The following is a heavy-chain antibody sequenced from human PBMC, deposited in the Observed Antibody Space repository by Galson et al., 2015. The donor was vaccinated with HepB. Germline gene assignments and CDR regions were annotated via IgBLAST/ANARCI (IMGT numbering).Heavy chain of an antibody. V-gene: IGHV3-66*01. CDR2: IYSGGST. CDR3: ARGGPVVPAADRMGNWFDP. D-gene: IGHD2-2*01. Sequence: SLRLSCAASGFTVSSNYMSWVRQAPGKGLEWVSVIYSGGSTYYADSVKGRFTISRDNSKNTLYLQMNSLRAEDTAVYYCARGGPVVPAADRMGNWFDPWGQGTLVTVSS. J-gene: IGHJ5*02. CDR1: GFTVSSNY.